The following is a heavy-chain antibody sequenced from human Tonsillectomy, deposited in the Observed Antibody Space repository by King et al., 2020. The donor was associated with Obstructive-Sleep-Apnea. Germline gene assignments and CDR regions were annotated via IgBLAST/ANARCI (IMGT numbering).Heavy chain of an antibody. Sequence: QLVQSGGGVVQPGQSLRLSCAASGFTFSNYALHWVRQAPGKGLEWVAVVSYDGSVKFYADSVKGRFTISRDSSTNTVFLEMNSLSGEDTAVYYCARVTTLSGRPLRDAIDLWGQGTMVSVSS. D-gene: IGHD6-6*01. CDR3: ARVTTLSGRPLRDAIDL. CDR2: VSYDGSVK. CDR1: GFTFSNYA. V-gene: IGHV3-30*04. J-gene: IGHJ3*01.